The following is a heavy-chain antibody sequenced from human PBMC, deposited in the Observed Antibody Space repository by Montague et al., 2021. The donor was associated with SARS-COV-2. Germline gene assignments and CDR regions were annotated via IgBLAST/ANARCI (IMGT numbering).Heavy chain of an antibody. Sequence: PALVKPTQTLTLTCTFSGFSLSTSGMGVSWIRQPPGKAREWLALXDWXDEKYYSTSLKTRLTISKDTSKNQVVLTMTNMDPVDTATYYCARGRYGGNRGYYFDYWGQGTLVTVSS. CDR2: XDWXDEK. J-gene: IGHJ4*02. CDR1: GFSLSTSGMG. D-gene: IGHD4-23*01. V-gene: IGHV2-70*01. CDR3: ARGRYGGNRGYYFDY.